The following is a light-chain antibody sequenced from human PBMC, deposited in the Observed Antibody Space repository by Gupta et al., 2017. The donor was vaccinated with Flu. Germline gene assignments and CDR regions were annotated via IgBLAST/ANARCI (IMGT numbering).Light chain of an antibody. CDR3: QSADSSGTYPVV. V-gene: IGLV3-25*03. Sequence: SYELTQPPSVSVSPGQTARITCSGDALPKQYAYWYQQKPGQAPVLVIYKDSERRSGIPVRFSGSSSGTTVTLTISGVQAEDEADSYCQSADSSGTYPVVFGGGTKLTVL. J-gene: IGLJ2*01. CDR1: ALPKQY. CDR2: KDS.